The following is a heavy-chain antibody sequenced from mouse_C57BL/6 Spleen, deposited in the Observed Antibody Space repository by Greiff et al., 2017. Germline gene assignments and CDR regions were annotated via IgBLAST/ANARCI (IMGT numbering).Heavy chain of an antibody. CDR2: IYPGDGDT. V-gene: IGHV1-80*01. D-gene: IGHD2-9*01. CDR3: ARSYYGYGPFAY. CDR1: GYAFSSYW. J-gene: IGHJ3*01. Sequence: QVQLQQSGAELVKPGASVKISCKASGYAFSSYWMNWVKQRPGKGLEWIGQIYPGDGDTNYNGKFKGKATLTADKSSSTAYMQLSSLTSEDSAVYFCARSYYGYGPFAYWGPGTLVTVSA.